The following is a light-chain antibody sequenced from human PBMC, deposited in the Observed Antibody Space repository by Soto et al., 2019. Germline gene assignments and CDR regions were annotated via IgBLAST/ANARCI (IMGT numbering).Light chain of an antibody. J-gene: IGKJ3*01. CDR3: QQSYSTPRT. CDR2: AAS. CDR1: QSISSY. V-gene: IGKV1-39*01. Sequence: DIQMTQSPSSLSASVGDRVTITCRASQSISSYFNWYQEKPGKAPKLLIYAASSLQSGVPSRFSGSGSGTDFTLTISSLQPEDFETYYCQQSYSTPRTVGPGTKVDIQ.